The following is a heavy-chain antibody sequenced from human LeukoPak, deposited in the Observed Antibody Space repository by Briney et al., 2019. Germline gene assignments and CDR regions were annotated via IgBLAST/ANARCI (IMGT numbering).Heavy chain of an antibody. J-gene: IGHJ4*02. V-gene: IGHV4-34*01. D-gene: IGHD6-13*01. CDR2: INHSGST. CDR1: GGSFSGYY. Sequence: SETLSLTCAVYGGSFSGYYWSWIRQPPGKGLEWIGEINHSGSTNYNPSLKSRVTISVDTSKNQFSPKLSSVTAADTAVYYCARSSSSWYNPFDYWGQGTLVTVSS. CDR3: ARSSSSWYNPFDY.